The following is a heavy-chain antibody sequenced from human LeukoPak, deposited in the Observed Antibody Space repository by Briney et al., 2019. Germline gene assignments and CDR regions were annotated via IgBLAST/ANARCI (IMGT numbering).Heavy chain of an antibody. Sequence: PGESLTLSCAASGFTFSGYGMHWVRQAPGKGLEWVAVISFDGSNKYYADSVKGRFTISRDNSKNTLYLQMNSLRAEDTAVYYCAKGVAGYDYWGQGTLVTVSS. V-gene: IGHV3-30*18. CDR3: AKGVAGYDY. J-gene: IGHJ4*02. CDR2: ISFDGSNK. D-gene: IGHD2-15*01. CDR1: GFTFSGYG.